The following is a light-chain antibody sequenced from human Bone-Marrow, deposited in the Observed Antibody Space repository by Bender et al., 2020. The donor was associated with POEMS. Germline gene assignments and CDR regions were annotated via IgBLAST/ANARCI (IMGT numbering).Light chain of an antibody. J-gene: IGLJ2*01. CDR3: STYLGSSKWV. Sequence: QSALTQPASVSGSPGQSITISCTGTSSDIGTYNLVSWYQHYPGKAPKLMIYEVSKRPSGVSSRFSGSKSGNTASLTISGLQAEDEADYYCSTYLGSSKWVFGGGTKLTVL. V-gene: IGLV2-14*02. CDR1: SSDIGTYNL. CDR2: EVS.